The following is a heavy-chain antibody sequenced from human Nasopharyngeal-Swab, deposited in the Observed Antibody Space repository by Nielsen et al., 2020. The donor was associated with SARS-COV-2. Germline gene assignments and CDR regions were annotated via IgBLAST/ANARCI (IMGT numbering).Heavy chain of an antibody. CDR2: IYYSGST. Sequence: WIRQPPGKGLEWIGNIYYSGSTYYNPSLKSRVTISVDTSKNQFSLKLSSVTAADTAVYYCARHAEVLRYFDWVYREGWFDPWGQGTLVTVSS. CDR3: ARHAEVLRYFDWVYREGWFDP. D-gene: IGHD3-9*01. J-gene: IGHJ5*02. V-gene: IGHV4-30-4*01.